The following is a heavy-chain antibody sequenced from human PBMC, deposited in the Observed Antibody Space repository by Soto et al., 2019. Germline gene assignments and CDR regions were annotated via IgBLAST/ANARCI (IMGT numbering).Heavy chain of an antibody. CDR1: GFTFSSYA. V-gene: IGHV3-23*01. CDR3: AKDRTNRCSGGSCSRFDY. CDR2: ISGSGGST. D-gene: IGHD2-15*01. Sequence: EVQLLESGGGLVQPGGSLRLSCAASGFTFSSYAMSWVRQAPGKGLEWVSAISGSGGSTYYADSVKGRFTISRDNSKNTLYLQMNRLRAEDTAVYYCAKDRTNRCSGGSCSRFDYWGQGTLVTVSS. J-gene: IGHJ4*02.